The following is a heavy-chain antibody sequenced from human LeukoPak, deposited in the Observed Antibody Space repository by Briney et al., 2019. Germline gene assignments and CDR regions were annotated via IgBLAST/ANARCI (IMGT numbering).Heavy chain of an antibody. Sequence: ASVKVSCKASGYTFTSYGISWVRQAPGQGLEWMGGFDPEDGETIYAQKFQGRVTMTEDTSTDTAYMELSSLRSEDTAVYYCATRSYYGDAFDIWGQGTMVTVSS. CDR1: GYTFTSYG. CDR3: ATRSYYGDAFDI. V-gene: IGHV1-24*01. J-gene: IGHJ3*02. D-gene: IGHD1-26*01. CDR2: FDPEDGET.